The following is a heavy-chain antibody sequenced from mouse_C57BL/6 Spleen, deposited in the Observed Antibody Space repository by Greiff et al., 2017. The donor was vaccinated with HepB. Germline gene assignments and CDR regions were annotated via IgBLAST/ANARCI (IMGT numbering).Heavy chain of an antibody. CDR1: GFTFSSYA. CDR3: ARDRLRRDAMDY. J-gene: IGHJ4*01. V-gene: IGHV5-4*01. CDR2: ISDGGSYT. Sequence: EVQGVESGGGLVKPGGSLKLSCAASGFTFSSYAMSWVRQTPEKRLEWVATISDGGSYTYYPDNVKGRFTISRDNAKNNLYLQMSQLKSEDTALYYCARDRLRRDAMDYWGQGTSVTVSS. D-gene: IGHD2-4*01.